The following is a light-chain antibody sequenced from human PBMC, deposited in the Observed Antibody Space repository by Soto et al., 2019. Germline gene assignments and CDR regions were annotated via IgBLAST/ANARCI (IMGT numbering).Light chain of an antibody. V-gene: IGKV1-5*01. CDR2: DAS. CDR3: QQYNSYSPAT. CDR1: QSISSW. J-gene: IGKJ4*01. Sequence: DIQMTQCPSTLSASVGDRVTITCRASQSISSWLAWYQQKPGKAPKLLIYDASSLESGVPSRFSGSGSGTEFTLTISSLQPDDFATYYCQQYNSYSPATFGGGTKVEIK.